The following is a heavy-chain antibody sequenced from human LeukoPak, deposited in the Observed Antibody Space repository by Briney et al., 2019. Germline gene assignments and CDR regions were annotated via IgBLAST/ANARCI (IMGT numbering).Heavy chain of an antibody. J-gene: IGHJ4*02. V-gene: IGHV3-21*01. D-gene: IGHD5-18*01. Sequence: PGGSLRLSCAASGFTFSSYSMNWVRQAPGKGLEWVSSISSSSSYICYADSVKGRFTISRDNAKNSLYLQMNSLRAEDTAVYYCARMVKRFDYWGQGTLVTVSS. CDR3: ARMVKRFDY. CDR1: GFTFSSYS. CDR2: ISSSSSYI.